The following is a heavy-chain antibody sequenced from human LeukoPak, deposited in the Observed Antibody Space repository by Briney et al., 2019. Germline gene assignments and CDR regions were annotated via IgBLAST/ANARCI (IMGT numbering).Heavy chain of an antibody. CDR3: ARDAPAPVAGFDS. Sequence: SETLSLTCTVSGGSVSNFYWSWIRQPPGKGLEWIGYIFYSRSTNYNPSLKSRVIISVDTSKNQFSLKLTSVTAADTAVYYCARDAPAPVAGFDSWGQGTLVTVSS. D-gene: IGHD6-19*01. J-gene: IGHJ4*02. CDR1: GGSVSNFY. CDR2: IFYSRST. V-gene: IGHV4-59*02.